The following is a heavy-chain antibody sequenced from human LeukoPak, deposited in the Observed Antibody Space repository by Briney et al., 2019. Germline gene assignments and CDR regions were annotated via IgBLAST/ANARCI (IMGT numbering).Heavy chain of an antibody. CDR3: ARDFGDSSEYFQH. V-gene: IGHV3-21*01. CDR1: GFIFSTYS. Sequence: GGSLRLSCAASGFIFSTYSMNWVRQSPGKGLEWVSSISGGSNYLYYADSVKGRFTISRDNAKNSLFLQMNSLRAEDTAVYYCARDFGDSSEYFQHWGQGTLVTVSS. D-gene: IGHD6-13*01. J-gene: IGHJ1*01. CDR2: ISGGSNYL.